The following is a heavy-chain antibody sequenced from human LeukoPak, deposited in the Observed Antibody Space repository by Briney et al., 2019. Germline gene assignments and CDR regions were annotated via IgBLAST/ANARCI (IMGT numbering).Heavy chain of an antibody. D-gene: IGHD4-23*01. V-gene: IGHV3-53*01. J-gene: IGHJ4*02. Sequence: GGSLRLSCAASGFTFSSYWMNWARQAPGKGLEWVSLIYGGGSTYYADSVKGRFTISRDNSKNTLYLQMNSLRAEDTAVYYCARRGDGGRSFDYWGQGTLVTVSS. CDR1: GFTFSSYW. CDR2: IYGGGST. CDR3: ARRGDGGRSFDY.